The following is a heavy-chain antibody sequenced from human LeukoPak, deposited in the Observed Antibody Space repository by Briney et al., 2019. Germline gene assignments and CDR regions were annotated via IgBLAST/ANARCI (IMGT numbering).Heavy chain of an antibody. CDR3: ARSAAGTYY. Sequence: GGSLRLSCVASGFTFSSYSMNWVRQAPGKGLGWASSISSSSSYKYYTDSVKGRFTISRDNAKNSLYLQMNSLRAEDTAVYYCARSAAGTYYWGQGTLVTVSS. CDR1: GFTFSSYS. D-gene: IGHD1-1*01. V-gene: IGHV3-21*01. CDR2: ISSSSSYK. J-gene: IGHJ4*02.